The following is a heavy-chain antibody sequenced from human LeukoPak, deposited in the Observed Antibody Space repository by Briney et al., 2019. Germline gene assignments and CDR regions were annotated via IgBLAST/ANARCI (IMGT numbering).Heavy chain of an antibody. J-gene: IGHJ4*02. Sequence: GESLKISCKGSGYSFTRSWIGWVRQMPGKGLEWMGVIHPEDSDTRYSPSFQGQVTISADKSISTAYLHWSSLKVSDTAMYYCARQAYDYDSSGHLTGYYFDYWGQGTLVTVSS. V-gene: IGHV5-51*01. D-gene: IGHD3-22*01. CDR3: ARQAYDYDSSGHLTGYYFDY. CDR1: GYSFTRSW. CDR2: IHPEDSDT.